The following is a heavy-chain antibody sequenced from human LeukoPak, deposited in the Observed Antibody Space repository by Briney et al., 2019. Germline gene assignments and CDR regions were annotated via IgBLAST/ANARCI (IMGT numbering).Heavy chain of an antibody. Sequence: SETLSLTCTVSGGSISSYYWSWIRQPAGKGLEWIGRIYTSGSTNYNPSLKSRVTMSVDTSKNQFSLKLSSVTAAVTAVYYCAKEYYEFWSGSSIDFWGPGTPVTGSS. V-gene: IGHV4-4*07. J-gene: IGHJ4*02. D-gene: IGHD3-3*01. CDR2: IYTSGST. CDR1: GGSISSYY. CDR3: AKEYYEFWSGSSIDF.